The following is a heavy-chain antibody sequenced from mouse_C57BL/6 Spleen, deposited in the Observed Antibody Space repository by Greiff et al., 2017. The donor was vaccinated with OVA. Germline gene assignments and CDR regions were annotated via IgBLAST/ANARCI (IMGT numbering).Heavy chain of an antibody. V-gene: IGHV1-64*01. Sequence: QVQLKQPGAELVKPGASVKLSCKASGYTFTSYWMHWVKQRPGQGLEWIGMIHPNSGSTNYNEKFKSKATLTVDKSSSTAYMQLSSLTSEDSAVYYCARPLDYYGSSYGYFDYWGQGTTLTVSS. CDR2: IHPNSGST. D-gene: IGHD1-1*01. CDR1: GYTFTSYW. CDR3: ARPLDYYGSSYGYFDY. J-gene: IGHJ2*01.